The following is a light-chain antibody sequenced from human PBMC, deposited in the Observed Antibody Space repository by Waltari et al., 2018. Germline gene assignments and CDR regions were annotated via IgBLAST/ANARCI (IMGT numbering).Light chain of an antibody. CDR3: YSATDNIVL. V-gene: IGLV3-27*01. Sequence: SYDLTQPSSVSVSPGQTARLTCSGDLLANKYTRWFQQKPGQAPVLVIYKDTVRPSGIPERFSGSSSGTTVTLTINGAQAEDEADYYCYSATDNIVLFGGGTKLTVL. J-gene: IGLJ2*01. CDR2: KDT. CDR1: LLANKY.